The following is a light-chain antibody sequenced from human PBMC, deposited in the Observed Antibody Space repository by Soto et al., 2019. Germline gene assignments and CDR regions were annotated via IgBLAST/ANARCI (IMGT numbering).Light chain of an antibody. J-gene: IGLJ2*01. CDR3: SSHAGDPVV. CDR1: TSDIGNYKF. Sequence: QSALTQPASVSGSPGQSITISCTGTTSDIGNYKFVSWYQQHPGKAPKLMIYEGTKRPPGVSDRFSASKSGNTASLTISGLQAEDESPYYCSSHAGDPVVFGGGTKLTVL. V-gene: IGLV2-23*01. CDR2: EGT.